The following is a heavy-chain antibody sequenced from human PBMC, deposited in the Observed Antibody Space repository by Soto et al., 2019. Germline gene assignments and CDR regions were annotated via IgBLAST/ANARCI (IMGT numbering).Heavy chain of an antibody. D-gene: IGHD6-6*01. V-gene: IGHV4-31*03. CDR1: GGSISSGGYC. CDR2: IYYSGST. Sequence: QAQLQESGPGLVKASQTLSLTCTVSGGSISSGGYCWSWIRQHPGKGLEWIGNIYYSGSTSYNPSLRSRLTMSVATSKNQFPLMLSSVTCAATGLYLCARGLGPLVRVWYFGLGCRGTPVTGSS. CDR3: ARGLGPLVRVWYFGL. J-gene: IGHJ2*01.